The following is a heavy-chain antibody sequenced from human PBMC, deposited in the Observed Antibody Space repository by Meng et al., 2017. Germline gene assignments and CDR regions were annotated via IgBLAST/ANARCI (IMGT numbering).Heavy chain of an antibody. D-gene: IGHD6-19*01. J-gene: IGHJ3*02. CDR2: INHSGST. CDR3: ARVIGSGWYRSSAFDI. CDR1: GGSFSGYY. V-gene: IGHV4-34*01. Sequence: GSLRLSCAVYGGSFSGYYWSWIRQPPGKGLEWIGEINHSGSTNYNPSLKSRVTISVDTSKNQFSLKLSSLTAADTAVYYCARVIGSGWYRSSAFDIWGQGTKVNVAS.